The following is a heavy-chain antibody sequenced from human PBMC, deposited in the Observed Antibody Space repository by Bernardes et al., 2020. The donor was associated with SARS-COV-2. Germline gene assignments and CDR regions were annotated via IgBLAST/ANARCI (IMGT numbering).Heavy chain of an antibody. CDR2: ISGDTDDT. V-gene: IGHV3-23*01. Sequence: GRSLRPSCAASGFTLSSYAVSWVRQAPGKGLEWVSGISGDTDDTYYADSVKGRFTISRDNSVNTLFLQMSSLGAEDTAVYFCAKDYCGGDCDFFDYWGQGTLVSVSS. CDR1: GFTLSSYA. D-gene: IGHD2-21*02. CDR3: AKDYCGGDCDFFDY. J-gene: IGHJ4*02.